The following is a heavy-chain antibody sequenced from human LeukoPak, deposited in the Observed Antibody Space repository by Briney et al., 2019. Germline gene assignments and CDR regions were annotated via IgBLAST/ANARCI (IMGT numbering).Heavy chain of an antibody. CDR2: FDPEDGET. V-gene: IGHV1-24*01. CDR1: GYTLTELS. Sequence: ASVTVSCKVSGYTLTELSMHWVRQAPGKGLEWMGGFDPEDGETIYAQKFQGRVTMTEDTSTDTAYMELSSLRSEDTAVYYCAITPFDSSGYYYHFDYWGQGTLVTVSS. D-gene: IGHD3-22*01. CDR3: AITPFDSSGYYYHFDY. J-gene: IGHJ4*02.